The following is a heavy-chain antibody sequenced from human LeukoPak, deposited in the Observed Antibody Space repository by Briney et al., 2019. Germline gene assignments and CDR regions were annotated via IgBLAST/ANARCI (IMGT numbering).Heavy chain of an antibody. D-gene: IGHD6-19*01. CDR2: INHSGST. V-gene: IGHV4-34*01. CDR3: ARGAAVAEQGQFDH. CDR1: GGSFSGYY. J-gene: IGHJ4*02. Sequence: SETLSLTCAVYGGSFSGYYWSWIRQPPGKGLEWIGEINHSGSTNYNPSLKSRVTISVDTSKNQFSLKLSSVTAADTAVYYCARGAAVAEQGQFDHWGQGTLVTVSS.